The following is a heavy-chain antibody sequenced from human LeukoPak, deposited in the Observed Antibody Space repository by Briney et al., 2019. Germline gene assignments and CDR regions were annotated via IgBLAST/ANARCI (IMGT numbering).Heavy chain of an antibody. J-gene: IGHJ4*02. CDR2: ISYDGSNK. V-gene: IGHV3-30*04. Sequence: GGSLRLSCAASGFTFSSYAMHWVRQAPGKGLEWVAVISYDGSNKYYADSVKGRFTISRDNSKNTLYLQMNSLRAEDTAVYYCATLTDPFDYWGQGTLVTVSS. CDR3: ATLTDPFDY. D-gene: IGHD2-15*01. CDR1: GFTFSSYA.